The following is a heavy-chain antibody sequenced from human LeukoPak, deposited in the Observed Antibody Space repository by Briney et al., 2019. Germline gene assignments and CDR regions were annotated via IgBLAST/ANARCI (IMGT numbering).Heavy chain of an antibody. CDR3: ARDSASMLRFLEWSPNAFDI. D-gene: IGHD3-3*01. CDR2: IKQDGSEK. V-gene: IGHV3-7*03. J-gene: IGHJ3*02. CDR1: GFTVSSNY. Sequence: GGSLRLSCAASGFTVSSNYMSWVRQAPGKGLEWVANIKQDGSEKYYVDSVKGRFTISRDNAKNSLYLQMNSLRAEDTAVYYCARDSASMLRFLEWSPNAFDIWGQGTMVTVSS.